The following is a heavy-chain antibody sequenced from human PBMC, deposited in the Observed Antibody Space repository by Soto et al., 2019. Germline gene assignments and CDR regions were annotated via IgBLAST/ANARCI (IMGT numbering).Heavy chain of an antibody. V-gene: IGHV3-73*01. CDR1: GFTFSGSA. J-gene: IGHJ6*02. D-gene: IGHD6-13*01. CDR3: TRHIGDSSSWSFYYYYGMDV. Sequence: GGSLRLSCAASGFTFSGSAMHWVRQASGKGLEWVGRIRSKANSYATAYAASVKGRFTISRDDSKNTAYLQMNSLKTEDTAVYYCTRHIGDSSSWSFYYYYGMDVWGQGTTVTV. CDR2: IRSKANSYAT.